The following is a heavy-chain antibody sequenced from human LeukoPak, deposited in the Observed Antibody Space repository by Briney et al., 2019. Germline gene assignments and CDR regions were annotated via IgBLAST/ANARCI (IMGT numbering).Heavy chain of an antibody. CDR3: AIGNSGSYYPNYFDY. Sequence: SVKVSCKASGGTFSSHAFSWVRQGPGQGLEWMGGIIPIFGTVNYAQKFQGRITITADEFTSTVYMELSSLTSEDTAVYYCAIGNSGSYYPNYFDYWGQGTLVTVSS. V-gene: IGHV1-69*13. D-gene: IGHD3-10*01. CDR1: GGTFSSHA. J-gene: IGHJ4*02. CDR2: IIPIFGTV.